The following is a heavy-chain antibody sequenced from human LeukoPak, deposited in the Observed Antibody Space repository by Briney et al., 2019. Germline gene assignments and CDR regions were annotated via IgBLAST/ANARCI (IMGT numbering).Heavy chain of an antibody. J-gene: IGHJ4*02. CDR3: ARARGALDF. CDR1: GFTFSSYW. CDR2: IKRDGSEK. Sequence: PGGSLRLSCAASGFTFSSYWMTWVRQAPGKGLEWVANIKRDGSEKHYVDSVKGRFTISRDNAKNSMFLQMNSLRAEDTAVYYCARARGALDFWGRGTLVTVSS. V-gene: IGHV3-7*03. D-gene: IGHD1-26*01.